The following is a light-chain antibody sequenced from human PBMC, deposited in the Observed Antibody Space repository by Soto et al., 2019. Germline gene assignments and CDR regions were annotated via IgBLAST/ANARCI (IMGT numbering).Light chain of an antibody. CDR2: RNN. J-gene: IGLJ2*01. Sequence: QLVLTQSPSASGTPGQRVTISCSGSSSNIGSNYVFWYQQLPGTAPKLLIYRNNQRPSGVPDRFSGSKSGTSASLAISGLRSEDEADYYCAAWDDSLSAHVVFGGGTKVTVL. CDR3: AAWDDSLSAHVV. CDR1: SSNIGSNY. V-gene: IGLV1-47*01.